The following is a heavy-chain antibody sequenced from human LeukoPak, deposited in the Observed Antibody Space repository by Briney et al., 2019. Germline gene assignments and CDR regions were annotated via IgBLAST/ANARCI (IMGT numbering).Heavy chain of an antibody. CDR1: GYTFTSYD. CDR2: IIPIFGTA. D-gene: IGHD3-22*01. V-gene: IGHV1-69*13. Sequence: GASVKVSCKASGYTFTSYDISWVRQAPGQGLEWMGGIIPIFGTANYAQKFQGRVTITADESTSTAYMELSSLRSEDTAVYYCANYYDSSGGLNWGQGTLVTVSS. J-gene: IGHJ4*02. CDR3: ANYYDSSGGLN.